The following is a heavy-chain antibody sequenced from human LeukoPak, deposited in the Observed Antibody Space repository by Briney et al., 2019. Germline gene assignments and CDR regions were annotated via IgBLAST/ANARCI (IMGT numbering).Heavy chain of an antibody. CDR1: GFTFDDYG. J-gene: IGHJ2*01. CDR2: ITWHGGSA. D-gene: IGHD4-17*01. CDR3: ARSSTTVTTRFFDL. V-gene: IGHV3-20*04. Sequence: PGGSLRLSCAASGFTFDDYGMSWVRQAPGMGLEWVSYITWHGGSAHYADSVKGRFTISRDNAKNSLYLQMNSLTAEDTAFYYCARSSTTVTTRFFDLWGRGTLVSVSS.